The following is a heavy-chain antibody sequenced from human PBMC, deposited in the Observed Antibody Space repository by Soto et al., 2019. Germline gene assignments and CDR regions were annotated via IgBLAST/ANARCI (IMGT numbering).Heavy chain of an antibody. CDR2: FSGTGGYT. V-gene: IGHV3-23*01. J-gene: IGHJ5*02. Sequence: GGSLRLSCAASGFTLSSYAMSWVRQAPGKGLEWVSTFSGTGGYTYYADSVKGRFTISRDDSKNTLFLHMDSLRAADTAVYYCARGQRALITYGPFDPWGQGTLVTVSS. D-gene: IGHD4-17*01. CDR1: GFTLSSYA. CDR3: ARGQRALITYGPFDP.